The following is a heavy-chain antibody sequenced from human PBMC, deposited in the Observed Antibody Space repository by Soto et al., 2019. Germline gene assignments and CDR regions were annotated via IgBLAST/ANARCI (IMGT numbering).Heavy chain of an antibody. CDR3: AKVRGGDGYKVVFDY. V-gene: IGHV3-33*06. CDR1: GFTFSSYG. J-gene: IGHJ4*02. Sequence: GGSLRLSCAASGFTFSSYGMHWVRQAPGKGLEWVAVIWCDGGSKYYADSVKGRFTISRDNSKNTLYLQMNSLRAEDTAVYYCAKVRGGDGYKVVFDYWGQGTLVTVSS. D-gene: IGHD2-21*01. CDR2: IWCDGGSK.